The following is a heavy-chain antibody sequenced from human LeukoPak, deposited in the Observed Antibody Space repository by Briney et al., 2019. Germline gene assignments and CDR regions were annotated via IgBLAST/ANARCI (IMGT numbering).Heavy chain of an antibody. CDR3: ARPSSGYHNWFDP. J-gene: IGHJ5*02. Sequence: GASVKVSCKASGYTLTSYDINWVRQATGQGLEWMGWMNPNSGRTGYAQNFQGRITITRNTSISTAYMELSSLRSEDTAVYYCARPSSGYHNWFDPWGQGTLVTVSS. D-gene: IGHD3-22*01. V-gene: IGHV1-8*01. CDR2: MNPNSGRT. CDR1: GYTLTSYD.